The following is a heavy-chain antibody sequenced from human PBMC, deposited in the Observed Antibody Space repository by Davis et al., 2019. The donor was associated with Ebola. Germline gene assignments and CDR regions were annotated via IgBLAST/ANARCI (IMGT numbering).Heavy chain of an antibody. V-gene: IGHV3-23*01. Sequence: GESLKISCVGSGFNFSHYAMGWVRQIPGRGLECVSVISNLAMKTFYSDSVQGRFIISRDNSKSIVSLQMNNLRVDDTAIYYCPDPLSSVWGQGTTVTVS. J-gene: IGHJ6*02. CDR3: PDPLSSV. D-gene: IGHD2/OR15-2a*01. CDR2: ISNLAMKT. CDR1: GFNFSHYA.